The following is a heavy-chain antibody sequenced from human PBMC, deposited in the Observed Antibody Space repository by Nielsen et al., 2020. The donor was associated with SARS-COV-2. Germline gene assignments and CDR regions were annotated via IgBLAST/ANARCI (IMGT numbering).Heavy chain of an antibody. Sequence: SVKVSCKASGGTFSSYAISWVRQAPGQGLEWMGGIIPIFGTANYAQKFQGRVTITADESTSTAYMELSSLRSEDTAVYYCARDRRDGYNWGWFDPWGQGTLVTVSS. D-gene: IGHD5-24*01. CDR3: ARDRRDGYNWGWFDP. J-gene: IGHJ5*02. CDR1: GGTFSSYA. V-gene: IGHV1-69*13. CDR2: IIPIFGTA.